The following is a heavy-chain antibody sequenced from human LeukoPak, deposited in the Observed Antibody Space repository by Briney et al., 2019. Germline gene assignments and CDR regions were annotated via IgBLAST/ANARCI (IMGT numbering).Heavy chain of an antibody. Sequence: TSETLSLTCTVSGCSISSHYWSWIPQPPGKGREWIGYIYYSGSTNYNPSLKSRVTISVDTSKNQFSLKLSSVTAEDTAVYYCARAYDSSGYYFRYWYFDLWGRGTLVTVSS. CDR3: ARAYDSSGYYFRYWYFDL. V-gene: IGHV4-59*11. D-gene: IGHD3-22*01. CDR2: IYYSGST. J-gene: IGHJ2*01. CDR1: GCSISSHY.